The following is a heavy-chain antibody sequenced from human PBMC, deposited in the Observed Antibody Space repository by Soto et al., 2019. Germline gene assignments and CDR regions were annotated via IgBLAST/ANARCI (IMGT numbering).Heavy chain of an antibody. CDR2: FDPEDGET. D-gene: IGHD1-7*01. CDR1: GYTLTELS. CDR3: ATDFPRLRNYVPDY. Sequence: GASVKVSCKVSGYTLTELSMHWVRQAPGKGLEWMGGFDPEDGETIYAQKFQGRVTMTEDTSTDTAYMELSSLRSEDTAVYYCATDFPRLRNYVPDYWGQGTLVTVSS. J-gene: IGHJ4*02. V-gene: IGHV1-24*01.